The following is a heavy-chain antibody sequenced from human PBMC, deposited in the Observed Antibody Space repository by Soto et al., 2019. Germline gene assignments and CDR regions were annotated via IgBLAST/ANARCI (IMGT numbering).Heavy chain of an antibody. Sequence: QVQLVQSGAGVKKPGSSVKVSCRASGGTFSSYAISWVRQAPEQGLEWMGGIIPIFGTANYAQKFQGRVTITADESTSTAYMELSSLRSEDTAVYYCARGRGRSSWYSGYYGMDVWGQGTTVTVSS. D-gene: IGHD6-13*01. CDR2: IIPIFGTA. CDR1: GGTFSSYA. J-gene: IGHJ6*02. V-gene: IGHV1-69*01. CDR3: ARGRGRSSWYSGYYGMDV.